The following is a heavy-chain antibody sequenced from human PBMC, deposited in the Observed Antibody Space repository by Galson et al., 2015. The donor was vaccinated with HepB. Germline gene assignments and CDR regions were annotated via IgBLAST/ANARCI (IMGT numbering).Heavy chain of an antibody. D-gene: IGHD4-23*01. J-gene: IGHJ4*02. Sequence: SETLSLTCSVSGGSTSSYDWNWIRQPPGKGLEWIGFISFSGNTNYNPSLKSRVTISVDRSKNQFSLKVNSVTAADTAVYFCARGTTYGGNPIDYWGQGTLVTVSS. CDR3: ARGTTYGGNPIDY. V-gene: IGHV4-59*01. CDR2: ISFSGNT. CDR1: GGSTSSYD.